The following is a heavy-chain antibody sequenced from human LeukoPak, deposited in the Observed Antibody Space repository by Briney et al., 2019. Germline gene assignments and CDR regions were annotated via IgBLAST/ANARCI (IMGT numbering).Heavy chain of an antibody. CDR2: ISSSSSYI. D-gene: IGHD3-3*01. CDR1: GFTFSIYS. J-gene: IGHJ4*02. V-gene: IGHV3-21*01. Sequence: GGSLRLSCAASGFTFSIYSMNWVRQAPGKGLEWVSSISSSSSYIYYADSVKGRFTISRDNAKNSLYLQMNSLRAEDTAVYYCARDLIDFWSGYYYYFDYWGQGTLVTVSS. CDR3: ARDLIDFWSGYYYYFDY.